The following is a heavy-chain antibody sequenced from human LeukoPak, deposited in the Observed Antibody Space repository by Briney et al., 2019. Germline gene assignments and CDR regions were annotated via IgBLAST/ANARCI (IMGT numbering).Heavy chain of an antibody. V-gene: IGHV1-18*01. J-gene: IGHJ4*02. D-gene: IGHD3-22*01. CDR2: ISAYNGNT. CDR1: GYTFTSYG. CDR3: ARVFSSGYYYDY. Sequence: RASVTVSFKASGYTFTSYGISWVRQAPGQGLEWMGWISAYNGNTNYAQKLQGRVTMTTDTSTSTAYMELRSLRSDDTAVYYCARVFSSGYYYDYWGQGTLVTVSS.